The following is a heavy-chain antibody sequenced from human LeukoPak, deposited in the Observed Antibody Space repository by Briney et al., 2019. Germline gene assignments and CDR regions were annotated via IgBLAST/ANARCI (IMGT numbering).Heavy chain of an antibody. CDR2: INPSGGST. V-gene: IGHV1-46*01. J-gene: IGHJ5*02. Sequence: ASVKVSCKASGYTFTSYYMDWVRQAPGQGLEWMGIINPSGGSTSYAQKFQGRVTMTRDTSTSTVYMELSSLRSGDTAVYYCARDVAAGTNWFDPWGQGTLVTVSS. CDR1: GYTFTSYY. CDR3: ARDVAAGTNWFDP. D-gene: IGHD1/OR15-1a*01.